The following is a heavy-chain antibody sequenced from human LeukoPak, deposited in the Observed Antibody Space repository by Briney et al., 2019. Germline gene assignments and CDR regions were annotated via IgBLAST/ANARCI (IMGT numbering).Heavy chain of an antibody. CDR2: ISSSSSYI. Sequence: GGSLRLSCAASGFTFSSYSMNWVRQAPGKGLEWVSSISSSSSYIYYADSVKGRFTISRDNAKNSLYLQMNSLRAEDTAVYYCATYRYYYDSSGSGMDVWGQGTTVTVSS. D-gene: IGHD3-22*01. CDR1: GFTFSSYS. CDR3: ATYRYYYDSSGSGMDV. V-gene: IGHV3-21*04. J-gene: IGHJ6*02.